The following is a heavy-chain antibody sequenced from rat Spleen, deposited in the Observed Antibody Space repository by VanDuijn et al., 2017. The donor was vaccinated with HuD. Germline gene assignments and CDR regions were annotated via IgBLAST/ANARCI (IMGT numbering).Heavy chain of an antibody. Sequence: EVQLVESGGGLVQPGRSLKLSCAASGFTFSNYGMAWVRQAPTKGLEWVATISYDGSSTYYRDSVKGRFTISRDNAKSTLYLQMDSLRSEDTATYYCASLYYYDGYYHVSYVMDAWGQGASVTVSS. J-gene: IGHJ4*01. CDR2: ISYDGSST. V-gene: IGHV5-29*01. D-gene: IGHD1-12*03. CDR1: GFTFSNYG. CDR3: ASLYYYDGYYHVSYVMDA.